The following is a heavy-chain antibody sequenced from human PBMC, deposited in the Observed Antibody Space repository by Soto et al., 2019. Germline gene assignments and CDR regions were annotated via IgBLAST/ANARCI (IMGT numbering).Heavy chain of an antibody. Sequence: ASVKVSCKASGYTFTSYYIHWVRQAPGQGLEWMGIINPSGGSTSYAQKFQGRVTMTRDTSTSTVYMELSSLRSEDTAVYYCARDPLNYYGSGSFHNQNYYYYGMDVWGQGTTVTVSS. CDR3: ARDPLNYYGSGSFHNQNYYYYGMDV. V-gene: IGHV1-46*01. CDR1: GYTFTSYY. CDR2: INPSGGST. J-gene: IGHJ6*02. D-gene: IGHD3-10*01.